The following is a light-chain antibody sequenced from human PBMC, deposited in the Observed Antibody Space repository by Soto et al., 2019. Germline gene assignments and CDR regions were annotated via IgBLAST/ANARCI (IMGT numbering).Light chain of an antibody. CDR2: EVS. V-gene: IGLV2-8*01. J-gene: IGLJ3*02. Sequence: QSALTQPPSAYGSPGQSVTISCTGTSSDVGDYNYVSWYQQHPGKAPKFMIYEVSMRPSGVPDRFSGSKSGNTASLTVSGLQAEYEADYYCSSYAGSNNWVFGGGTNLTVL. CDR3: SSYAGSNNWV. CDR1: SSDVGDYNY.